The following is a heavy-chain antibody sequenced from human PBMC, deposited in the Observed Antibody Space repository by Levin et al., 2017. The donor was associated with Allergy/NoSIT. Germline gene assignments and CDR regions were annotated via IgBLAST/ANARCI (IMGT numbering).Heavy chain of an antibody. D-gene: IGHD6-13*01. CDR3: ARDPNPLQQLAVKFDY. J-gene: IGHJ4*02. CDR1: GFTFSSYA. V-gene: IGHV3-30-3*01. CDR2: ISYDGSNK. Sequence: PGGSLRLSCAASGFTFSSYAMHWVRQAPGKGLEWVAVISYDGSNKYYADSVKGRFTISRDNSKNTLYLQMNSLRAEDTAVYYCARDPNPLQQLAVKFDYWGQGTLVTVSS.